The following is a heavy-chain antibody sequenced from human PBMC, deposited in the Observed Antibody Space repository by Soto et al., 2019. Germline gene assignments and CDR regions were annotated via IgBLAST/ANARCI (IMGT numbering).Heavy chain of an antibody. CDR2: ISDDGART. CDR3: TRGPRPTSIDTGAV. Sequence: GGFLRLSWVSSVFVFEVYWMHLARQVSGKGLEWVSRISDDGARTDYADSVRGRFTISRDNANNALYLQMNALRGEDTAVYFRTRGPRPTSIDTGAVWGRGAMVTVSS. CDR1: VFVFEVYW. J-gene: IGHJ4*02. D-gene: IGHD3-10*01. V-gene: IGHV3-74*01.